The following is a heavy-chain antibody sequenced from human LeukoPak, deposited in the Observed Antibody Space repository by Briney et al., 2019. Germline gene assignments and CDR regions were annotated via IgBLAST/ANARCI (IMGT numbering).Heavy chain of an antibody. Sequence: SETLSLTCTVSGGSISSSSYYWGWIRQPPGKGLEWIGSIYYSGGTYYNPSLKSRVTISVDTSKNQSSLKLSSVTAADTAVYYCARQIRYYDSSGMLFDYWGQGTLVTVSS. D-gene: IGHD3-22*01. V-gene: IGHV4-39*01. J-gene: IGHJ4*02. CDR1: GGSISSSSYY. CDR3: ARQIRYYDSSGMLFDY. CDR2: IYYSGGT.